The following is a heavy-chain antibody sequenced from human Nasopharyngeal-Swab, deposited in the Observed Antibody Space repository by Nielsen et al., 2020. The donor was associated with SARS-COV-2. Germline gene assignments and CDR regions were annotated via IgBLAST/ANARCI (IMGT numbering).Heavy chain of an antibody. CDR3: ATRSASWTRGDY. Sequence: KVSCKGSGYSFTSYWIGWVRQMPGKGLEWMGIIYPGDSDTRYSPSFQGQVTISADKSISTAYLQWSSLKASDIAMYYCATRSASWTRGDYWGQGTLVTVSS. D-gene: IGHD2-2*01. V-gene: IGHV5-51*01. CDR2: IYPGDSDT. CDR1: GYSFTSYW. J-gene: IGHJ4*02.